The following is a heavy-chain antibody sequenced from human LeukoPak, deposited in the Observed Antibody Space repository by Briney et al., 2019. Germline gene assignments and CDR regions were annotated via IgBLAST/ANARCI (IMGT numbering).Heavy chain of an antibody. V-gene: IGHV4-61*02. CDR2: IYTSGST. D-gene: IGHD3-16*01. J-gene: IGHJ5*02. CDR3: ARGGITSLLNWFDP. Sequence: PSQTLSLTCTVSGGSISSGSYYWSCILQPAGKGLECIGRIYTSGSTYYNASLKSRVTISLDTSKKQFSLKLRSVTAADTAVYYCARGGITSLLNWFDPWGQGILVTVSS. CDR1: GGSISSGSYY.